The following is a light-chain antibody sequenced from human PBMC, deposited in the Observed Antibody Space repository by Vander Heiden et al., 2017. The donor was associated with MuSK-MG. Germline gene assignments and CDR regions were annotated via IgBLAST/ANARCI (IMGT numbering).Light chain of an antibody. CDR2: DAS. V-gene: IGKV3-11*01. CDR3: QQRSNWIT. CDR1: QSVSSY. J-gene: IGKJ5*01. Sequence: EIVLTQSPATLSLSPGERATLSCRASQSVSSYLAWYQQKPGQAPRLLIYDASNRATGIPARFSGSGYGTDFTLTISSLEPEDFAVYYRQQRSNWITFGQGTRLEIK.